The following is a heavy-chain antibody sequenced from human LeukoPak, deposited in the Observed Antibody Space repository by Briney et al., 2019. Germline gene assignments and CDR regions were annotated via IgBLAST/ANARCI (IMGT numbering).Heavy chain of an antibody. CDR2: IKSDGSIT. D-gene: IGHD3-10*01. CDR1: GFTFGSYA. V-gene: IGHV3-74*01. J-gene: IGHJ3*02. CDR3: RIWFGNSAGFDM. Sequence: GGSLRLSCAASGFTFGSYAMSWVRQAPGKGLVWVSRIKSDGSITTYAASVEGRFTISRDNAKNTVYLQMNSLRAEDTAMYYCRIWFGNSAGFDMWGQGTMVTVSS.